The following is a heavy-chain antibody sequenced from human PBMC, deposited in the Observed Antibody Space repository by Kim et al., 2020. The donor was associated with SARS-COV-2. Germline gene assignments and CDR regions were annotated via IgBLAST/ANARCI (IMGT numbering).Heavy chain of an antibody. CDR1: GGTFSSYA. CDR2: IIPIFGTA. CDR3: ARVGVREISYYYDSSGYQEWYFDY. V-gene: IGHV1-69*13. J-gene: IGHJ4*02. Sequence: SVKVSCKASGGTFSSYAISWVRQAPGQGLEWMGGIIPIFGTANYAQKFQGRVTITADESTSTAYMELSSLRSEDTAVYYCARVGVREISYYYDSSGYQEWYFDYWGQGTLVTVSS. D-gene: IGHD3-22*01.